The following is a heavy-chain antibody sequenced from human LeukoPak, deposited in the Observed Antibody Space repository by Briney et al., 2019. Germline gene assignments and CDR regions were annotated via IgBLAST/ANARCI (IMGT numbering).Heavy chain of an antibody. CDR1: GFTFNTYG. Sequence: GGSLRLSCAASGFTFNTYGMSWVRQAPGKGLEWVSGISGSGGATYYADSVKGRFTVSRDDPHNTLYLQMNSVRAEDTAVYFCARGRVSSSTWYSTYYYYFYMDVWGKGTTVTVSS. CDR2: ISGSGGAT. D-gene: IGHD1-1*01. CDR3: ARGRVSSSTWYSTYYYYFYMDV. V-gene: IGHV3-23*01. J-gene: IGHJ6*03.